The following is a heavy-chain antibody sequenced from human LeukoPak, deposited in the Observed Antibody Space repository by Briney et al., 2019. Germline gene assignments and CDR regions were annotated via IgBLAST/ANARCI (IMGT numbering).Heavy chain of an antibody. D-gene: IGHD2-21*01. CDR2: IYPGDSDT. V-gene: IGHV5-51*01. CDR1: GYSFTSYW. J-gene: IGHJ6*02. Sequence: GESLKISCKGSGYSFTSYWIGWVRQMPGKGLEWMGIIYPGDSDTRYSPSSQGQVTISADKSISTAYLQWSSLKASDTAMYYCARTYEDYYYGMDVWGQGTTVTVSS. CDR3: ARTYEDYYYGMDV.